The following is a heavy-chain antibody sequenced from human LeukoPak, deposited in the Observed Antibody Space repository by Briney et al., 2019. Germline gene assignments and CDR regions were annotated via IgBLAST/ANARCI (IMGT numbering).Heavy chain of an antibody. CDR1: GFSFSSYE. J-gene: IGHJ4*02. CDR3: ASSSWYALDY. V-gene: IGHV3-48*03. D-gene: IGHD6-13*01. Sequence: GGSLRLSCAASGFSFSSYEMNWVRQAPGKGLEWISYISSSGSTMYYADSVKGRFTISRDNAKNSLYLQMNSLRAEDTAIYYCASSSWYALDYWGQGTLVTVSS. CDR2: ISSSGSTM.